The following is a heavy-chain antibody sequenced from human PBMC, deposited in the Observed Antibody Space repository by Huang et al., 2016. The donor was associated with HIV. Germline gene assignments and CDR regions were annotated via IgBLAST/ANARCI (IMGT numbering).Heavy chain of an antibody. Sequence: QVHLVESGGGVVQPGRSLRLSCAASGFTFSGYGMHWVRQAPGKVLEWVAVITFDGKNKYYADSVRGRFTVSRDNSQNTVSLQMNTLRAEDTAVYYCAKDNDLYYFDYWGQGTLVTVSS. J-gene: IGHJ4*02. CDR1: GFTFSGYG. CDR3: AKDNDLYYFDY. V-gene: IGHV3-30*18. CDR2: ITFDGKNK. D-gene: IGHD1-1*01.